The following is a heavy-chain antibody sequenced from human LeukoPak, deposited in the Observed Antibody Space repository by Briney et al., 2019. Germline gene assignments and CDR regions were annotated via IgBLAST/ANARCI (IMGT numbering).Heavy chain of an antibody. D-gene: IGHD3-16*02. Sequence: GASVKVSCKASGYSLTSYALNWVRQAPGQGLEWMGWINPNPNTGNPTYAQGFTGRFVFSLDTSVSTAYLQISSLKAEDSAVYYCARAFQPLGGLSFPDYWGQGTLVTVSS. J-gene: IGHJ4*02. CDR2: INPNPNTGNP. CDR1: GYSLTSYA. V-gene: IGHV7-4-1*02. CDR3: ARAFQPLGGLSFPDY.